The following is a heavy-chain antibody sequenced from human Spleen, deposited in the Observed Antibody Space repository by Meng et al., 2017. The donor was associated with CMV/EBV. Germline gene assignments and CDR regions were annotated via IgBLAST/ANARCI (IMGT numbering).Heavy chain of an antibody. D-gene: IGHD3-22*01. CDR2: INPNSGGT. V-gene: IGHV1-2*02. CDR3: ARGFGTYFYDSSGYYSHYFDY. J-gene: IGHJ4*02. CDR1: YF. Sequence: YFIHWVRQAPGQGLEWMGWINPNSGGTNYAQQFQGRVTMTGDTSISTAYMELRRLRSDDTAMYYCARGFGTYFYDSSGYYSHYFDYWGQGTLVTVSS.